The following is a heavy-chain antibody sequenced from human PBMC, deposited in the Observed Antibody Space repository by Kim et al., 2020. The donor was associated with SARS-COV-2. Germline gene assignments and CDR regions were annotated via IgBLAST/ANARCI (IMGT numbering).Heavy chain of an antibody. Sequence: GGSLRLSCAASGFTVSSNYMSWVRQAPGKGLEWVSVIYSGGSTYYADSVKGRFTISRDNSKNTLYLQMNSLRAEDTAVYYCARDGVDIYGSGSDYWGQGTLVTVSS. V-gene: IGHV3-53*01. CDR2: IYSGGST. J-gene: IGHJ4*02. CDR1: GFTVSSNY. CDR3: ARDGVDIYGSGSDY. D-gene: IGHD3-10*01.